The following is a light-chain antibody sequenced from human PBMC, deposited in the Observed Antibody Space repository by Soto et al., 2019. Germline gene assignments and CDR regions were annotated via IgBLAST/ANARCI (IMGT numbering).Light chain of an antibody. CDR2: DAS. V-gene: IGKV3-20*01. CDR3: QQFSRYPPT. J-gene: IGKJ4*01. Sequence: EFVLTQRPGTLSLSPGERATLSCRASQTVRNNYLAWYQQKPGQAPRLLIYDASSRATGIPDRLSGGGSGKDFNLTISRMEPEDFAVYYCQQFSRYPPTVGGGTKVDIK. CDR1: QTVRNNY.